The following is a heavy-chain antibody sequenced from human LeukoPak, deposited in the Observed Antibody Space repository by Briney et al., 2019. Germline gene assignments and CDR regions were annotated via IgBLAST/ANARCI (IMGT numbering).Heavy chain of an antibody. D-gene: IGHD1-20*01. CDR1: YFTFSSYW. Sequence: GGSLRLSCAACYFTFSSYWMTWVRQAPGKGLEWVANIYKDGSEKYYVDSVKGRFTISRDNAKNSMYLQMNSLRAEDTAVYYCARIGYNWNGTAVWGQGTTVTVSS. CDR3: ARIGYNWNGTAV. CDR2: IYKDGSEK. V-gene: IGHV3-7*04. J-gene: IGHJ6*02.